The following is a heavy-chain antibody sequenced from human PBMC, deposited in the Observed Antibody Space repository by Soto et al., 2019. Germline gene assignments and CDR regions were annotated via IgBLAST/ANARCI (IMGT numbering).Heavy chain of an antibody. CDR1: GGSISSGGYY. J-gene: IGHJ4*02. CDR3: AMAYDSSGYFSEHPNFDY. CDR2: IYYSGST. D-gene: IGHD3-22*01. V-gene: IGHV4-31*03. Sequence: QVQLQESGPGLVKPSQTLSLTCTVSGGSISSGGYYWSWIRQHPGKGLEWIGYIYYSGSTYYNPSRKRRVTISVDTSKNQFFLKLSSVTAADTAVYYCAMAYDSSGYFSEHPNFDYWGQGTLVTVSS.